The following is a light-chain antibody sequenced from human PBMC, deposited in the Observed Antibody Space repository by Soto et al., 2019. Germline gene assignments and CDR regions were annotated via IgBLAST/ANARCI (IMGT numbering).Light chain of an antibody. Sequence: QSALTQPASVSGSPGQSITISCTGTSSDVGRYNLVSWYQQYPGKAPKVMIYEGSKRPSGVSNRFSGSKSGNTASLAISGLQAEDEADYYCCSYAGSNTYVFGTGPKVTVL. CDR3: CSYAGSNTYV. CDR2: EGS. J-gene: IGLJ1*01. V-gene: IGLV2-23*01. CDR1: SSDVGRYNL.